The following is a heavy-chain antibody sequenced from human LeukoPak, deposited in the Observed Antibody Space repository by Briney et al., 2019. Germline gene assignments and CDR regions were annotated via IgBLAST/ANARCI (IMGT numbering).Heavy chain of an antibody. J-gene: IGHJ4*02. CDR3: AKEYCSGGSSYPAYFDY. CDR1: GFTFSSYA. D-gene: IGHD2-15*01. V-gene: IGHV3-23*01. CDR2: ISGSGGST. Sequence: GGSLRLSCAASGFTFSSYAMSWVRQAPAKGLEWVSAISGSGGSTYYADSVKGRFTISRDNSKNTLYLQMNSLRAEDTAVYYCAKEYCSGGSSYPAYFDYWGQGTLVTVSS.